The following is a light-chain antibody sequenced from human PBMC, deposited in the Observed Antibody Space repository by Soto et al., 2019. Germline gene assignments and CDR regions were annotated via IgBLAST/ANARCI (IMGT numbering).Light chain of an antibody. V-gene: IGKV3-20*01. CDR3: QQYGSPGT. CDR1: KSVSNNY. J-gene: IGKJ1*01. CDR2: GAS. Sequence: ESWLTQSPGTLSLAPGERATLSCRASKSVSNNYLAWYKQKPGQAPRPLIYGASNRATGIPDRLSGSGSGTEFPLTISRLEPEDSAVYYCQQYGSPGTFGHGTKVDIK.